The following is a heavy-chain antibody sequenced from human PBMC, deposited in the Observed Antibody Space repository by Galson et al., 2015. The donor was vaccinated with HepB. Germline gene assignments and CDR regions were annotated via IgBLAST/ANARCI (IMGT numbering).Heavy chain of an antibody. V-gene: IGHV3-48*01. CDR1: GFSLSGFR. J-gene: IGHJ6*02. Sequence: SLRLSCAGSGFSLSGFRMNWVRQARGKGLDWVADISRSSTTINYADSVMGRFTVFRDNAKNSVYLQMNSLRAEDTAVYYCARDQNGVDGLDVWGQGTTVTVSS. D-gene: IGHD1-1*01. CDR2: ISRSSTTI. CDR3: ARDQNGVDGLDV.